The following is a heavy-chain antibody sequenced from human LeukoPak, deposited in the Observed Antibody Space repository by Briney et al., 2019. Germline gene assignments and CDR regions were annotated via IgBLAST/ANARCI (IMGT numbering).Heavy chain of an antibody. CDR3: AKDLAWGWFDP. Sequence: PGGSLRLSCAASGFTFSSHGMSWVRQAPGKGLEWVSTISGSGDNTYYADSVKGRFTISRDNSKSTVYLQMNSLRAEDTAVYYCAKDLAWGWFDPWGQGTLVTVSS. J-gene: IGHJ5*02. V-gene: IGHV3-23*01. CDR2: ISGSGDNT. CDR1: GFTFSSHG. D-gene: IGHD3-16*01.